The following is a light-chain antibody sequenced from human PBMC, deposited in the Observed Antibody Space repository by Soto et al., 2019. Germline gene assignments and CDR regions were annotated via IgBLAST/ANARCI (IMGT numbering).Light chain of an antibody. CDR2: GAS. CDR1: QSVSSN. V-gene: IGKV3-15*01. CDR3: QPYNNWPPIT. J-gene: IGKJ5*01. Sequence: EILMTQSRATLYVSPGERGTLSWRASQSVSSNLAWYQQKPGQAPPLLLYGASTRATGIPPTFSGSGSGTEFTLTISSLQSEDFAVYYCQPYNNWPPITFGHGNRLEIK.